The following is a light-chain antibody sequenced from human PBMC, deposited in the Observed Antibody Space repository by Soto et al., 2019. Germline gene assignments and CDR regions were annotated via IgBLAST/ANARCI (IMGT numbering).Light chain of an antibody. J-gene: IGKJ2*01. CDR3: MQGRRPTYT. CDR1: QTLLHGNGYNY. V-gene: IGKV2-28*01. Sequence: IAMTQSPLSLTVTPGEPASISCRSSQTLLHGNGYNYLAWYLQKPGKAPQLLIYLGSNRASGVPDRFSGSGSGTDFTLKISRVEAEDAGVFYCMQGRRPTYTFGQGTKLEIK. CDR2: LGS.